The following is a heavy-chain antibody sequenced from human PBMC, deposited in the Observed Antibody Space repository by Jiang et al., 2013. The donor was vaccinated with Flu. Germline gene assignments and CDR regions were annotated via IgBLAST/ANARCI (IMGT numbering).Heavy chain of an antibody. CDR1: GFTFSSYA. CDR3: AKGVGWGPDNWFDP. V-gene: IGHV3-23*01. D-gene: IGHD1-26*01. CDR2: LSGSGGST. Sequence: VQLLESGGGLVQPGGSLRLSCAASGFTFSSYAMSWVRQAPGKGLEWVSPLSGSGGSTYYADSVKGRFTISRDNSKNTLYLQMNSLRAEDTAVYYCAKGVGWGPDNWFDPWGQGTLVTVSS. J-gene: IGHJ5*02.